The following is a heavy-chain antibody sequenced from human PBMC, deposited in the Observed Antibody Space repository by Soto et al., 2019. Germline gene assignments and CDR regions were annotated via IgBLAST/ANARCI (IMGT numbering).Heavy chain of an antibody. CDR2: ISHSGKTI. CDR3: TRRDSGAFDV. Sequence: GGSLRLSCATSGYTFRDYYFSWIRQAPGKGLEWISYISHSGKTIYYADSVKGRFTISRDDAKNTLYLQMNSLRAEDTAMYYCTRRDSGAFDVWGHGTMVTVSS. J-gene: IGHJ3*01. CDR1: GYTFRDYY. V-gene: IGHV3-11*01.